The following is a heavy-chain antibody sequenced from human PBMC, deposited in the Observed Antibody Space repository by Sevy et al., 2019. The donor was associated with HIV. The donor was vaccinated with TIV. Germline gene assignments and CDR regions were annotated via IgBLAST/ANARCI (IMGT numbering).Heavy chain of an antibody. J-gene: IGHJ5*02. D-gene: IGHD3-22*01. Sequence: GGSLRLSCVGSGFTFSTYTMHWVRQAPGKGLEWLSSISRDRRTIYYADSLKGRFTISRDNAKNSLYLQMNSLRDEDTAVYYCAREAYYYDSREENWFDPWGQGTPVTVSS. CDR1: GFTFSTYT. V-gene: IGHV3-48*02. CDR3: AREAYYYDSREENWFDP. CDR2: ISRDRRTI.